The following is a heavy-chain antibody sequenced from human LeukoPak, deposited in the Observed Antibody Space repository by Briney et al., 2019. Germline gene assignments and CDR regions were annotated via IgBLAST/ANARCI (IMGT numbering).Heavy chain of an antibody. J-gene: IGHJ5*02. V-gene: IGHV3-7*05. CDR1: GFYFSAYG. Sequence: GGSLRLSCVASGFYFSAYGMSWVLQAPGQGLEWVANIRQDGSQEFYLDSVKGRFTISRDNAKRSVFLQMNSLRAEDTGLYYCAREDWGPRFDPRGQGTLVTVSS. CDR2: IRQDGSQE. D-gene: IGHD7-27*01. CDR3: AREDWGPRFDP.